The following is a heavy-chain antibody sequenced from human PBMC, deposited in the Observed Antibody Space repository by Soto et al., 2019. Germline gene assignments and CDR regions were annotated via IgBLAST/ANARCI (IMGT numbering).Heavy chain of an antibody. CDR3: ASTDRDSYGLDV. CDR1: GFTFRNYD. V-gene: IGHV3-13*05. Sequence: EVQLVESGGGLVQPGGSLRLSCEASGFTFRNYDMHWVRQGTGKGLEWVSGISAAGDPDYADSVEGRFTISRENAQNSVFLQMNSLRVGDTAVYYCASTDRDSYGLDVWGQGTTVIVSS. J-gene: IGHJ6*02. D-gene: IGHD2-8*02. CDR2: ISAAGDP.